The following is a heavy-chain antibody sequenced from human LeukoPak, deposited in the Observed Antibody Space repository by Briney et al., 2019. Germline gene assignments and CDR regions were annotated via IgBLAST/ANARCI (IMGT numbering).Heavy chain of an antibody. CDR2: IRWNSGSI. Sequence: PGGSLRHSCATSAFTFDDYAMHWVRPAPGKGLEWVSGIRWNSGSIGYADSVKGRFTISRDNAKNSLYLQMNSLRAAHMALYYCAKDSNSVPGYSSGWFDYWGQGTLVTVSS. CDR3: AKDSNSVPGYSSGWFDY. V-gene: IGHV3-9*03. D-gene: IGHD6-19*01. J-gene: IGHJ4*02. CDR1: AFTFDDYA.